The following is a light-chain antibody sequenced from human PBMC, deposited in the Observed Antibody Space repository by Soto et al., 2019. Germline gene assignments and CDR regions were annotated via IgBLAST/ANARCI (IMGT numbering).Light chain of an antibody. CDR1: QSIATY. CDR3: QQTYSAPWT. V-gene: IGKV1-39*01. Sequence: DYQMTQSPSSLSASVGDRVTITCRAGQSIATYLNWYQQRPGKAPRLLVFAASSLHSGVPSRFSGSGSGTDFALTISSLQAEDFATYYCQQTYSAPWTFGQGTKVEIK. CDR2: AAS. J-gene: IGKJ1*01.